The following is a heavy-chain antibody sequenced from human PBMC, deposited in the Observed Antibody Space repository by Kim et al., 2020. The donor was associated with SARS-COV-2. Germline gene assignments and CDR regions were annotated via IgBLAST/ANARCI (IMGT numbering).Heavy chain of an antibody. Sequence: GGSLRLSCAASGFTFSSYGMHWVRQAPGKGLEWVAVISYDGSNKYYADSVKGRFTISRDNSKNTLYLQMNSLRAEDTAVYYCAKVGPNLDLPEQRYYFDYWGQGTLVTVSS. CDR3: AKVGPNLDLPEQRYYFDY. J-gene: IGHJ4*02. V-gene: IGHV3-30*18. D-gene: IGHD3-3*01. CDR1: GFTFSSYG. CDR2: ISYDGSNK.